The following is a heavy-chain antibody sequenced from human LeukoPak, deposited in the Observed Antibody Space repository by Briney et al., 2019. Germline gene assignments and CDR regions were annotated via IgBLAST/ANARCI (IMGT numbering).Heavy chain of an antibody. J-gene: IGHJ4*02. D-gene: IGHD6-19*01. Sequence: ASETLSLTCAVYGGSFSGYYWSWIRQPPGKGLEWIGEINHSGSTNYNPSLKSRVTISVDTSKNQFSLKLSSVTAADTAVYYCARLIAVAGTRGADCWGQGTLVTVSS. CDR1: GGSFSGYY. V-gene: IGHV4-34*01. CDR2: INHSGST. CDR3: ARLIAVAGTRGADC.